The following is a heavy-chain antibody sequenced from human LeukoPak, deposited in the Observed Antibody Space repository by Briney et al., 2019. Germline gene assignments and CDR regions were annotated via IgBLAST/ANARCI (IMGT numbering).Heavy chain of an antibody. J-gene: IGHJ4*02. D-gene: IGHD3-16*01. Sequence: ASVKVSCKTSGNTFTSYGVSWVRQAPGQGLEWMGWISGNNGNTNYAQKLQGRITMTIDKSTSTADMELRNLRSDDTAVYYCARGGDYFDNWGQGTLVTVSS. CDR2: ISGNNGNT. V-gene: IGHV1-18*01. CDR3: ARGGDYFDN. CDR1: GNTFTSYG.